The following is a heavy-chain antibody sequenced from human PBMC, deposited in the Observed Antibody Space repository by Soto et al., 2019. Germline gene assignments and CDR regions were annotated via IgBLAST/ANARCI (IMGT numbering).Heavy chain of an antibody. Sequence: SETLSLTCSIYSGSLSGYYWSWIRQPPGKGLEWIGEISQSGNTNYSPSLKSRVSISIDTSKKQFSLNLASVSAADTAVYYCARAPKVRGSSQTRTDFWGQGTLVTVS. CDR1: SGSLSGYY. D-gene: IGHD6-6*01. V-gene: IGHV4-34*01. J-gene: IGHJ4*02. CDR2: ISQSGNT. CDR3: ARAPKVRGSSQTRTDF.